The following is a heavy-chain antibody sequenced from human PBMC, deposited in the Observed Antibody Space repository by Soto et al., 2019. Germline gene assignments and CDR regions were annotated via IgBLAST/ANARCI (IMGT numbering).Heavy chain of an antibody. CDR1: GDSISSSTYY. J-gene: IGHJ4*02. Sequence: SETLSLTCTVSGDSISSSTYYWGWIRQSPGKGLEWIGNIHYSGSTCYNPSLKSRVTISVDTSKNQFSLKLSSVTAADTAVYYCASYYSVPGDHRSFDYWGQGTLVTVSS. D-gene: IGHD3-10*02. CDR3: ASYYSVPGDHRSFDY. V-gene: IGHV4-39*01. CDR2: IHYSGST.